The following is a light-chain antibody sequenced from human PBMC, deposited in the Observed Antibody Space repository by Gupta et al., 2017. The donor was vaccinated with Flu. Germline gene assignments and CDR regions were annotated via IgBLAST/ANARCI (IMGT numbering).Light chain of an antibody. CDR2: DVT. CDR1: SSDVGGYNS. CDR3: SSYTSSRTLV. V-gene: IGLV2-14*03. J-gene: IGLJ2*01. Sequence: TQPASVSGSPGQSITISCSGTSSDVGGYNSVSWYQQHPGKAPRLMIYDVTNRPSGVSNRFSGSKSGNTASLTISGLQAEDEADYYCSSYTSSRTLVFGGGTKLTVL.